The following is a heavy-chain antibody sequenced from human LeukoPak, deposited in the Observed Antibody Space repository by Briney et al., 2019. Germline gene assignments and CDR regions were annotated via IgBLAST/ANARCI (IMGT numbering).Heavy chain of an antibody. CDR1: GFTFSSYA. CDR3: AKGGITMGIIDY. D-gene: IGHD3-10*01. Sequence: SGGSLRLSCAASGFTFSSYAMSWVRQAPGKGLEWVSVISGSGDSTYFTDSVKGRSTISRDNSKNTLYLQMNSLRAEDTAVYYCAKGGITMGIIDYWGQGTLVTVSS. J-gene: IGHJ4*02. V-gene: IGHV3-23*01. CDR2: ISGSGDST.